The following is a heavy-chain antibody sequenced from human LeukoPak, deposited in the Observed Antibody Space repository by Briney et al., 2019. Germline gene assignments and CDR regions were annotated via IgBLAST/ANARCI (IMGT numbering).Heavy chain of an antibody. Sequence: SETLSLTCTVSGGSISGSSYYWGWIRQPPGKGLEWIGEINHSGSTNYNPSLKSRVTISVDTSKNQFSLKLSSVTAADTAVYYCTRETDSSGQLDYWGQGTLVTVSS. CDR1: GGSISGSSYY. J-gene: IGHJ4*02. D-gene: IGHD3-22*01. CDR3: TRETDSSGQLDY. CDR2: INHSGST. V-gene: IGHV4-39*07.